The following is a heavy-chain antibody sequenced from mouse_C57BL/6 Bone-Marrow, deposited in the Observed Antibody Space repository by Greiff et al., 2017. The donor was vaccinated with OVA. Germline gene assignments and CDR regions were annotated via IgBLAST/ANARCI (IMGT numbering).Heavy chain of an antibody. V-gene: IGHV1-62-2*01. CDR2: FYPGGGSI. D-gene: IGHD2-4*01. J-gene: IGHJ4*01. CDR1: GYTFTEYT. CDR3: ARHEDRGYDYPYAMDY. Sequence: QVQLKESGAELVKPGASVKLSCKASGYTFTEYTIHWVKQRSGQGLEWIGWFYPGGGSIKYNEKFKDKATLTADKSSSTVYMELSRLTSEDSAVYDCARHEDRGYDYPYAMDYWGQGTSVTVSS.